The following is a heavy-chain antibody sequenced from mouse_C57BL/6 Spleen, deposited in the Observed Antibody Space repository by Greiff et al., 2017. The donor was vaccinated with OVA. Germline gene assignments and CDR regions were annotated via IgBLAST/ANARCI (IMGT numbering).Heavy chain of an antibody. J-gene: IGHJ2*01. D-gene: IGHD2-2*01. CDR3: AREEGYDGGYYFDY. CDR2: ISDGGSYT. V-gene: IGHV5-4*01. CDR1: GFTFSSYA. Sequence: EVKLEESGGGLVKPGGSLKLSCAASGFTFSSYAMSWVRQTPEKRLEWVATISDGGSYTYYPDNVKGRFTISRDNAKNNLYLQMSHLKSEDTAMYYCAREEGYDGGYYFDYWGQGTTLTVSS.